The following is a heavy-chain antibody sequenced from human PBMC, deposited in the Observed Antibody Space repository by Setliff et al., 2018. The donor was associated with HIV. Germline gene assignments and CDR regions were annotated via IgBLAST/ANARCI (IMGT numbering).Heavy chain of an antibody. V-gene: IGHV4-39*02. CDR2: IHYNERT. J-gene: IGHJ4*02. Sequence: SSETLSLTCTVSGDSISSIDYYWGWIRQPPGEGLEWIGSIHYNERTYYNPSLKSRVAISIDTSKNQFSLKLTSVTAADTAVYYCAREDSSYHYFDYWGQGMLVTVSS. CDR3: AREDSSYHYFDY. D-gene: IGHD6-6*01. CDR1: GDSISSIDYY.